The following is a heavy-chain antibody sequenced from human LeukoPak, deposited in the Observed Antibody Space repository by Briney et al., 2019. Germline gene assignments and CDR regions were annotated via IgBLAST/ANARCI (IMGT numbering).Heavy chain of an antibody. J-gene: IGHJ4*02. CDR3: AKDGGF. Sequence: GGSLRLSCAASGFTFSAYEMNWVRQAPGKGLEWVSYISSSGRTIYYADSVKGRFTISRDNSKNTLYLQMNSLRAEDTAVYYCAKDGGFWGQGTLVTVSS. CDR2: ISSSGRTI. V-gene: IGHV3-48*03. CDR1: GFTFSAYE. D-gene: IGHD3-16*01.